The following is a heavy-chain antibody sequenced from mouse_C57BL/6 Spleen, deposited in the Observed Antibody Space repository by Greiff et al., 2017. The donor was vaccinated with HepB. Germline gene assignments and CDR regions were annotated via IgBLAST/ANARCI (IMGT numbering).Heavy chain of an antibody. CDR1: GYSITSGYY. Sequence: ESGPGLVKPSQSLSLTCSVTGYSITSGYYWNWIRQFPGNKLEWMGYISYDGSNNYNPSLKNRISITRDTSKNQFFLKLNSVTTEDTATYYCAGGSSFDYWGQGTTLTVSS. CDR2: ISYDGSN. D-gene: IGHD1-1*01. V-gene: IGHV3-6*01. CDR3: AGGSSFDY. J-gene: IGHJ2*01.